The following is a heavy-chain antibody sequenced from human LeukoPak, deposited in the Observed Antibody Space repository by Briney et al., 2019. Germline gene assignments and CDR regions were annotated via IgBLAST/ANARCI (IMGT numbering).Heavy chain of an antibody. CDR1: GFTFSDYY. CDR3: AREALDSAMVDDFYPYYMDV. J-gene: IGHJ6*03. D-gene: IGHD5-18*01. CDR2: ISSNGDSI. Sequence: GGSLRLSCAAVGFTFSDYYMTWIRQAPGKGLEWLSYISSNGDSIYYADSVKGRFTVSRDNAKNSLYLQMHSLRAEDTAVYYCAREALDSAMVDDFYPYYMDVWGKGTTVTVSS. V-gene: IGHV3-11*01.